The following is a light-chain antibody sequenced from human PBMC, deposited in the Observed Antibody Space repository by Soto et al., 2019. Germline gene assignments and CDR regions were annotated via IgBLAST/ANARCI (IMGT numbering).Light chain of an antibody. CDR1: QSVSSY. J-gene: IGKJ1*01. V-gene: IGKV3-20*01. CDR3: QQYGSSRWT. CDR2: GAS. Sequence: EIVLTQSPATLSLSPGERATLSCRASQSVSSYLAWYQQKPGQAPRLVIYGASSRASAVPDRFSGSGSGTDFTLTISRLEPEDFAVYYCQQYGSSRWTFGQGTKVDIK.